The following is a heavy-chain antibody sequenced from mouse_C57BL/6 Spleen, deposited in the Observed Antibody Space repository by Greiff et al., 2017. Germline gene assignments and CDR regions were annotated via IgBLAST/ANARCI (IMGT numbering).Heavy chain of an antibody. V-gene: IGHV1-55*01. J-gene: IGHJ2*01. CDR2: IYPGSGST. Sequence: VQLQQPGAELVKPGASVKMSCKASGYTFTSYWITWVKQRPGQGLEWIGEIYPGSGSTNYNEKFKSKATLTVDTSSSTAYMQVSSLTSEDSAVYSGARIGYDYDLYYFGYWGQGTTLTVSS. CDR1: GYTFTSYW. D-gene: IGHD2-4*01. CDR3: ARIGYDYDLYYFGY.